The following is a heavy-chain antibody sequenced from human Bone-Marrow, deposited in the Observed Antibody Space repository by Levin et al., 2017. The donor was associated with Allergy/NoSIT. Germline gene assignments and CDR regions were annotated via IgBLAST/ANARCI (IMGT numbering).Heavy chain of an antibody. CDR3: ARGGGPSYYDSRKDYVNWFDP. J-gene: IGHJ5*02. CDR1: GGSFSGYY. V-gene: IGHV4-34*01. CDR2: INHSGST. D-gene: IGHD3-22*01. Sequence: PSETLSLTCAVYGGSFSGYYWSWIRQPPGKGLEWIGEINHSGSTNYNPSLKSRVTISVDTSKNQFSLKLSSVTAADTAVYYCARGGGPSYYDSRKDYVNWFDPWGQGTLVTVSS.